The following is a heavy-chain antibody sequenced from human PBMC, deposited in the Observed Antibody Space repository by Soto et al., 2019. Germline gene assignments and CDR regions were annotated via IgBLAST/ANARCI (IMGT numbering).Heavy chain of an antibody. CDR1: GGSISSCYYY. J-gene: IGHJ4*02. Sequence: PSETLSLTCTVSGGSISSCYYYWSWIRQPPGKGLEWIGYIYYSGSTYYNPSLKSRVTISVDTSKNQFSLKLSSVTAADTAVYYCARVYYDSSGYYDYWGQGTLVTVS. CDR2: IYYSGST. D-gene: IGHD3-22*01. V-gene: IGHV4-30-4*01. CDR3: ARVYYDSSGYYDY.